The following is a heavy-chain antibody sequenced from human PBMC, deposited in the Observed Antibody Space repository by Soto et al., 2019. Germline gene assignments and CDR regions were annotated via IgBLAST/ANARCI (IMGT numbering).Heavy chain of an antibody. J-gene: IGHJ6*02. CDR3: ARWARDIVLVPAYYYGMDV. Sequence: GASVKASCKASGYTFTSYDINWVRQATGQGLEWMGWMNPNSGNTGYAQKFQGRVTMTRNTSMSTAYMELSSLRSEDTAVYYCARWARDIVLVPAYYYGMDVWGQGTTVTVSS. CDR2: MNPNSGNT. CDR1: GYTFTSYD. V-gene: IGHV1-8*01. D-gene: IGHD2-2*01.